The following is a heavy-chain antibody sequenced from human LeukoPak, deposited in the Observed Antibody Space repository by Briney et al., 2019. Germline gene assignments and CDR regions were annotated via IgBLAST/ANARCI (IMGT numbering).Heavy chain of an antibody. V-gene: IGHV4-39*01. Sequence: SETLSLTCTVSGGSISSSSYYWGWIRQPPGKGLEWIGGIYYSGSTYYNPSLKSRVTISVDTSKNQFSLKLSSVTAADSAVYYCARHRSTPSSASFDPWGQGTLVTVSS. CDR3: ARHRSTPSSASFDP. CDR1: GGSISSSSYY. D-gene: IGHD2-2*01. CDR2: IYYSGST. J-gene: IGHJ5*02.